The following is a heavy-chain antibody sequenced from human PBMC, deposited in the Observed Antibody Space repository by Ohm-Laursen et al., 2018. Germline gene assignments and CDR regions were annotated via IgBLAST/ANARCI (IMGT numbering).Heavy chain of an antibody. CDR3: ARGFFSSGRPV. V-gene: IGHV3-13*01. CDR1: GFTFSSYD. CDR2: IGTAGDT. J-gene: IGHJ6*02. D-gene: IGHD6-19*01. Sequence: GSLRLSCAASGFTFSSYDMHWVRQATGKGLEWVSAIGTAGDTYYPGSVKGRFTISRENAKNSLYLQMNSLRAGDTAVYYCARGFFSSGRPVWGQGTTVTVSS.